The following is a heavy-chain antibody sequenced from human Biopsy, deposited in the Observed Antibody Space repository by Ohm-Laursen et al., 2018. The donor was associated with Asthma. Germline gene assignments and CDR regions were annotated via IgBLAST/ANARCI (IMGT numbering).Heavy chain of an antibody. J-gene: IGHJ3*02. V-gene: IGHV3-30*03. CDR1: GFVFSQCG. CDR2: VSSDGHNK. D-gene: IGHD2-15*01. CDR3: ARQSGQGYGGGSAFDT. Sequence: SLRLSCAASGFVFSQCGMHWVRQGPGKGLEWVALVSSDGHNKYYEDSVKGRFTISRDNSKNRLHLQINTLRVEDSAVYYCARQSGQGYGGGSAFDTWGQGTLVAVSS.